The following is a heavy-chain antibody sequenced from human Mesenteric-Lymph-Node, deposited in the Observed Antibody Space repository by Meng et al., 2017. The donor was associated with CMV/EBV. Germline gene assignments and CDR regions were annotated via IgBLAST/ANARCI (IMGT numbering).Heavy chain of an antibody. Sequence: GESLKISCAASGFTFSSYAMSWVRQAPGKGLEWVSAISGSGGSTYYADSVKGRFTISRDNSKNTLYLQMNSLRAEDTAVYYCARRPKYCTTSSCWGQGTLVTVSS. CDR2: ISGSGGST. V-gene: IGHV3-23*01. CDR3: ARRPKYCTTSSC. J-gene: IGHJ4*02. D-gene: IGHD2-8*01. CDR1: GFTFSSYA.